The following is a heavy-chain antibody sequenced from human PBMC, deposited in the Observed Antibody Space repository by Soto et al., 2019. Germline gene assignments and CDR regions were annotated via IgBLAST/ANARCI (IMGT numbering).Heavy chain of an antibody. CDR3: AREKSSYGMDV. CDR1: GYTFTSYD. D-gene: IGHD1-26*01. Sequence: QVQLVQSGAEVKKPGASVKVSCKASGYTFTSYDINWVRQATGQGLEWMGWMNPNSGNTGDAQKFQGRVSMTRNTPSSTAYMQLSRLRSEDTAVYYCAREKSSYGMDVWGQGTPVTVSS. J-gene: IGHJ6*02. V-gene: IGHV1-8*01. CDR2: MNPNSGNT.